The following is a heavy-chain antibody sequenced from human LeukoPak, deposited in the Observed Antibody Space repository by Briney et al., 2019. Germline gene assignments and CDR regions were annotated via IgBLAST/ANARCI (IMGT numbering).Heavy chain of an antibody. CDR2: IYYSGST. CDR1: GGSISSGDYY. D-gene: IGHD6-19*01. CDR3: ARWMASGATWYFDL. Sequence: SETLSLTCTVSGGSISSGDYYWSWIRQPPGKGLEWIGYIYYSGSTYYNPSLKSRVTVSVDTSKNQFSLKLSSVTAADTAVYYCARWMASGATWYFDLWGRGTLVTVSS. J-gene: IGHJ2*01. V-gene: IGHV4-30-4*01.